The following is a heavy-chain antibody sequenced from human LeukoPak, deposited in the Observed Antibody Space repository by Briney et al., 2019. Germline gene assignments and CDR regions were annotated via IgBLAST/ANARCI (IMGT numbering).Heavy chain of an antibody. V-gene: IGHV3-33*01. CDR1: GFTFSSYG. J-gene: IGHJ4*02. CDR3: ARLLGQLVDY. D-gene: IGHD6-6*01. Sequence: GRSLRLSCAASGFTFSSYGMHWVRQAPGKGLERVAVIWYDGSNEYYADSVKGRFTISRDNSKNTAYLEMNSLRVEDTAVYYCARLLGQLVDYWGQGTLVSVSS. CDR2: IWYDGSNE.